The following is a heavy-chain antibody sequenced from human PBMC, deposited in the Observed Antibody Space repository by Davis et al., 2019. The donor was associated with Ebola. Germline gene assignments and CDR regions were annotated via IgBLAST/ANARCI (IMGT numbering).Heavy chain of an antibody. V-gene: IGHV3-23*01. D-gene: IGHD6-6*01. J-gene: IGHJ4*02. CDR1: GFTFSSYA. Sequence: GESLKISCAASGFTFSSYAMSWVRQAPGKGLEWVSAISGRGGSTYYADSVKGRFTISRDNSKNTLYLQMNSLRAEDTAVYYCAKRVYSSSSALDYWGQGTLVTVSS. CDR3: AKRVYSSSSALDY. CDR2: ISGRGGST.